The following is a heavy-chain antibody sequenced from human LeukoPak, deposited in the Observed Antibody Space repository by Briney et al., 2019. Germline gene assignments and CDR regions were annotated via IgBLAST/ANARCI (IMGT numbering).Heavy chain of an antibody. D-gene: IGHD1-7*01. J-gene: IGHJ6*02. CDR3: ARGAAGTTPDYYYFGMDV. V-gene: IGHV5-51*01. CDR2: IYPGDSDA. Sequence: GESLKISCKGSGYRFTDYWIGWVRQMPGKGLEWMGIIYPGDSDARYSPSFQGQVTISADKSINTAHLQWSSLKASDTAMYYCARGAAGTTPDYYYFGMDVWGQGTTVRVSS. CDR1: GYRFTDYW.